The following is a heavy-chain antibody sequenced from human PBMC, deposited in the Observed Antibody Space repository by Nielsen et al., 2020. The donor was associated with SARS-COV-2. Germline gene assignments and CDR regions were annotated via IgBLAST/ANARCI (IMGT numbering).Heavy chain of an antibody. V-gene: IGHV1-69*04. Sequence: SVKVSCKASGGTFSSYAISWVRQAPGQGLEWMGRIIPILGIANYAQKFPGRVTITADKSTSTAYMELSSLRSEDTAVYYCARDLSIAAAGSSFDYWGQGTLVTVSS. CDR2: IIPILGIA. J-gene: IGHJ4*02. D-gene: IGHD6-13*01. CDR1: GGTFSSYA. CDR3: ARDLSIAAAGSSFDY.